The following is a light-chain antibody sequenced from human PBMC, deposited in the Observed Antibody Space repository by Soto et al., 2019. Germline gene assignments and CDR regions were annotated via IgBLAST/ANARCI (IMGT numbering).Light chain of an antibody. CDR2: EVR. Sequence: ALTQPASVSGSPGQSITIACTGTNRDVGSYNLVSWYQQRPGEAPKLIISEVRNRPSGISYRFTGSKSGNTASLTISGLQAEDEADYYCSSYTTTSTLVFGGGTKVTVL. CDR3: SSYTTTSTLV. V-gene: IGLV2-14*01. CDR1: NRDVGSYNL. J-gene: IGLJ3*02.